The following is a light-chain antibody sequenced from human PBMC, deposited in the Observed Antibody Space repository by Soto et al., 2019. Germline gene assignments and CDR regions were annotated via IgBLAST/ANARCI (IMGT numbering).Light chain of an antibody. CDR2: EVR. Sequence: ALTQPASVSGSPGQSITIACTGTNRDVGSYNLVSWYQQRPGEAPKLIISEVRNRPSGISYRFTGSKSGNTASLTISGLQAEDEADYYCSSYTTTSTLVFGGGTKVTVL. CDR3: SSYTTTSTLV. V-gene: IGLV2-14*01. CDR1: NRDVGSYNL. J-gene: IGLJ3*02.